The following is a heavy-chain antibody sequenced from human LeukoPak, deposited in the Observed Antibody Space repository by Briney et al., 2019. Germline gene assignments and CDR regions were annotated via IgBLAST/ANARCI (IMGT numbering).Heavy chain of an antibody. D-gene: IGHD6-19*01. Sequence: SETQSLTCSVSGGSISSGSYYWSWIRQPAGTGLEWIGRIYTSGSTNYDPSLKSRVTISVDTSKNQFSLKLSSVTAADTAVYYCARDGLYSSGWSDAFDIWGQGTMVTVSS. J-gene: IGHJ3*02. CDR1: GGSISSGSYY. V-gene: IGHV4-61*02. CDR3: ARDGLYSSGWSDAFDI. CDR2: IYTSGST.